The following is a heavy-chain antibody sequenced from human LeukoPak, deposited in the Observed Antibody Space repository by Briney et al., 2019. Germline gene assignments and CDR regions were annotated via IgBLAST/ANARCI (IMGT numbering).Heavy chain of an antibody. CDR3: ARRGPTSGRGDAFDY. CDR2: INYSGTT. D-gene: IGHD6-19*01. CDR1: GGSFSSSSGYY. J-gene: IGHJ4*02. Sequence: SETLSLTCTVSGGSFSSSSGYYWGWIRQPPGKGLEWIGSINYSGTTYNNPSLRSPVTISVDTSKKQLSLRLSSVTAADTAVYYCARRGPTSGRGDAFDYWGQGTLVTVSS. V-gene: IGHV4-39*01.